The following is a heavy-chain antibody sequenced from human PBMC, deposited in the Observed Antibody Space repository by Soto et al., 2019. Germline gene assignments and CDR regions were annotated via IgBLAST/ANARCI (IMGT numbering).Heavy chain of an antibody. J-gene: IGHJ4*02. CDR3: ARVYPPPQSFDGSGTIDH. D-gene: IGHD3-10*01. CDR1: GGSITTGGYL. CDR2: IYCSGIT. Sequence: QVRLQESGPGLEKPSQTLSLTCTVSGGSITTGGYLWTWFRQHPGQGLEWIGSIYCSGITYYDPSLESRLAISVHTSGNHFSLRLSSVTAAHTAVYYGARVYPPPQSFDGSGTIDHWGQGTLVTVSS. V-gene: IGHV4-31*03.